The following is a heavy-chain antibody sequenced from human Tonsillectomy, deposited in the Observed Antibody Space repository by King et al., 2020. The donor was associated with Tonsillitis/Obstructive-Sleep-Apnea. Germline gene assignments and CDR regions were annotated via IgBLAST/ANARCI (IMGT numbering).Heavy chain of an antibody. CDR2: IKSKTDGGTT. V-gene: IGHV3-15*07. CDR1: GFTFSNAW. D-gene: IGHD5-12*01. J-gene: IGHJ6*02. CDR3: TTPTLREGYAGDYYYGMDV. Sequence: VQLVESGGGLVKPGGSLRLSCAASGFTFSNAWMNWVRQAPGKGLEWVGRIKSKTDGGTTDYAAPVKGRFTISRDDSKTTLYLQMNSLKTEDTAVYYCTTPTLREGYAGDYYYGMDVWGQGTTVTVSS.